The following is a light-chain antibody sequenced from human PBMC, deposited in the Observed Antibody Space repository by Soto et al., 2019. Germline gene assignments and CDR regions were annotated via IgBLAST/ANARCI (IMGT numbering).Light chain of an antibody. V-gene: IGKV1-5*01. J-gene: IGKJ1*01. CDR2: DAS. CDR1: QSISSW. CDR3: QQYNSYSWT. Sequence: DIQMTQSPSTLSASAGDRVTITCRASQSISSWLAWYQQKPGKAPKLLIYDASSLESGVPSRFSGSGSGTEFTLTISSLQPYDFATYYCQQYNSYSWTFGQGTKVEIK.